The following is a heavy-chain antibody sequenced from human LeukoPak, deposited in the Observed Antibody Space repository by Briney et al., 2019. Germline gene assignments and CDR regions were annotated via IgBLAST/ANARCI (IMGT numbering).Heavy chain of an antibody. CDR1: GFTFTSYG. D-gene: IGHD6-25*01. Sequence: AGGSLRLSCAASGFTFTSYGMSWVRRAPGKGLEWVSTISGSGGGTYYAGSVKGRLTISRDNSKNALYLQMNSLRVEDTAVYYCAQEPGIAAAASWFDPWGQGTLVTVSS. J-gene: IGHJ5*02. V-gene: IGHV3-23*01. CDR3: AQEPGIAAAASWFDP. CDR2: ISGSGGGT.